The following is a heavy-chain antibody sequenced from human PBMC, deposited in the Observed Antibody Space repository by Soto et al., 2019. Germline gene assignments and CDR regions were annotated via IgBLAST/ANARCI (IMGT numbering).Heavy chain of an antibody. J-gene: IGHJ6*02. CDR1: SASISSSSYT. D-gene: IGHD2-2*01. V-gene: IGHV4-39*01. CDR3: ARLHGYCISSSCHGHYAMDV. CDR2: IYYSGTT. Sequence: QLQLQESGPGLVKPSETLSLTCTVSSASISSSSYTWGWIRQPPGKGLEWIGSIYYSGTTYYNPSLNSRVTVSVDTSTHQFSLKVTSVTAADTAVYYCARLHGYCISSSCHGHYAMDVWGQGTTVTVSS.